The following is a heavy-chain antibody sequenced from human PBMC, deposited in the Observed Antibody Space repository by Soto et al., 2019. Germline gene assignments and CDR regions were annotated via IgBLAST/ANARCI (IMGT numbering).Heavy chain of an antibody. D-gene: IGHD3-10*01. V-gene: IGHV4-4*07. CDR3: ARGKTLGSGSYFQQSWFDP. Sequence: QVQLQESGPGLVKPSETLSLTCTVSGGSISGYHWSWMRQPAGKGLEWIGRIYTSGSTNYNPSLKSRLTMSVDTSKNQFSLELSSVTAADMAVYYCARGKTLGSGSYFQQSWFDPWGQGTRVTVSS. CDR1: GGSISGYH. CDR2: IYTSGST. J-gene: IGHJ5*02.